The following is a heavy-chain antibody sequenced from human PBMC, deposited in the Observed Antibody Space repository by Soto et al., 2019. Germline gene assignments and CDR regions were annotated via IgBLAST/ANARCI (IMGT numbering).Heavy chain of an antibody. D-gene: IGHD6-13*01. CDR2: ISSNSAYI. Sequence: PRGSLRLSCAASGFTFRSFTMNWFRQAPGKGLEWVSTISSNSAYIYYTDALRGRFTISRDNAKNSLHLQMNSLRAEDTAVYYCTRDASRDSSARGWFDPWGPGTLVTVSS. CDR3: TRDASRDSSARGWFDP. J-gene: IGHJ5*02. V-gene: IGHV3-21*01. CDR1: GFTFRSFT.